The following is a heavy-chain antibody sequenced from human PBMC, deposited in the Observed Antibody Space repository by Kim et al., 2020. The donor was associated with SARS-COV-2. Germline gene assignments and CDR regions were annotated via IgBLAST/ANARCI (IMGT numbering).Heavy chain of an antibody. V-gene: IGHV3-49*04. Sequence: GGSLRLSCTASGFTFGDYAMSWVRQAPGKGLEWVGFIRSKAYGGTTEYAASVKGRFTISRDDSKSIAYLRMNSLKTEDTAVYYCTRDEQHYDFWSGYFDYYYYYMDVWGKGTTVTVSS. D-gene: IGHD3-3*01. CDR2: IRSKAYGGTT. CDR1: GFTFGDYA. CDR3: TRDEQHYDFWSGYFDYYYYYMDV. J-gene: IGHJ6*03.